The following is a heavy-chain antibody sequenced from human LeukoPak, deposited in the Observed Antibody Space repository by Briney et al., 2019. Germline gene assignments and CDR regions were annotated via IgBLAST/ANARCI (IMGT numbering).Heavy chain of an antibody. CDR3: ARAHDSSGYARYYYYGMDV. J-gene: IGHJ6*02. CDR2: IYTSGST. CDR1: GGSISSYY. D-gene: IGHD3-22*01. V-gene: IGHV4-4*07. Sequence: SETLSLICTVSGGSISSYYWSWIRQPAGKGLEWIGRIYTSGSTNYNPSLKSRVTMSVDTSKNQFSLKLSSVTAADTAVYYCARAHDSSGYARYYYYGMDVWGQGTTVTVSS.